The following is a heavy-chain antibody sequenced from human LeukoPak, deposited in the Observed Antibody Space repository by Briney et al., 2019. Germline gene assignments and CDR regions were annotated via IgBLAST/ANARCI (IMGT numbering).Heavy chain of an antibody. V-gene: IGHV4-30-2*01. CDR3: ASNYDYGDYGQYFQH. Sequence: SETLSLTCAVSGGSISSGGYSWSWIRQPPGTGLEWIGYIYHSGSTYYNPSLKSRVTISVDRSKNQFSLKLSSVTAADTAVYYCASNYDYGDYGQYFQHWGQGTLVTVSS. CDR2: IYHSGST. CDR1: GGSISSGGYS. D-gene: IGHD4-17*01. J-gene: IGHJ1*01.